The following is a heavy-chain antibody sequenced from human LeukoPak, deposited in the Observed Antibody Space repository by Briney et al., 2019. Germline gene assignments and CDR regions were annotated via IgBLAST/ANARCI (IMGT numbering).Heavy chain of an antibody. CDR2: IYTSGST. CDR3: AKHYGGNSGLFDY. J-gene: IGHJ4*02. V-gene: IGHV4-4*09. CDR1: GGSISSYY. D-gene: IGHD4-23*01. Sequence: SETLSLTCTVSGGSISSYYWSWIRQPPGKGLEWIGYIYTSGSTNYNPSLKSRVTISVNTSKNQFSLKLSSVTAADTAAYYCAKHYGGNSGLFDYWGQGTLVTVSS.